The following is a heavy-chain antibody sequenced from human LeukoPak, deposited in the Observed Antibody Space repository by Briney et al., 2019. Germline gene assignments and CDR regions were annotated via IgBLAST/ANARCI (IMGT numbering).Heavy chain of an antibody. V-gene: IGHV3-21*01. CDR2: ISSSSSYI. D-gene: IGHD3-10*01. CDR3: ARDLLYYYGSGRSI. CDR1: GFTFSSYS. Sequence: GGSLRLSCAASGFTFSSYSMNWVRQAPGKGLEWVSSISSSSSYIYYADSVKGRFTISRDNAKNSLYLQVNSLRAEDTVVYYCARDLLYYYGSGRSIWGQGTMVTVST. J-gene: IGHJ3*02.